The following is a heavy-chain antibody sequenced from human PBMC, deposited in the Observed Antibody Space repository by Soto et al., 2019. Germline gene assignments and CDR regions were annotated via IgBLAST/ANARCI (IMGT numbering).Heavy chain of an antibody. CDR1: SASIITEQR. V-gene: IGHV4-4*02. J-gene: IGHJ4*02. CDR3: ARSFGWYAIDH. CDR2: IHHSGST. D-gene: IGHD6-19*01. Sequence: QMQLQESGPGLVKPSETLSLTCAVSSASIITEQRWTWVRQPPGKGLEWIGEIHHSGSTNNNPSLRSRVTMSVDKSKNQFSLNLKSVTAADTALYYCARSFGWYAIDHWGQGTLVIVSS.